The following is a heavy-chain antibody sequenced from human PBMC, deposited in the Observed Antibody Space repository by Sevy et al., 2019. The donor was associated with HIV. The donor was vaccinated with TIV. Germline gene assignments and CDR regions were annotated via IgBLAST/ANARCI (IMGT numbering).Heavy chain of an antibody. CDR3: AKGYCSGGSCPRDYYYYGMDV. CDR1: GFTSSSYA. Sequence: GGSLRLSCAASGFTSSSYAMNWVRQAPGKGLEWVSSISSSGRSTYYADSVEGRFTISRDNSENTLYLQMNSLRADDTAVYYCAKGYCSGGSCPRDYYYYGMDVWGQGTTVTVSS. CDR2: ISSSGRST. J-gene: IGHJ6*02. V-gene: IGHV3-23*01. D-gene: IGHD2-15*01.